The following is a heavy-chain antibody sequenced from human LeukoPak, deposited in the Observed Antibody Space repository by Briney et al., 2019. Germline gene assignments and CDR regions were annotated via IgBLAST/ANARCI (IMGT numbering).Heavy chain of an antibody. CDR2: ISHDGGNK. V-gene: IGHV3-30*03. J-gene: IGHJ4*02. CDR3: ATDYGANFDH. Sequence: GRSLRLSCAASGFTFISYGMHWVRQAPGKGLEWVAVISHDGGNKYYADSVKGRFTISRDNSKNTVYLQMNSLRAEDTAVYYCATDYGANFDHWGQGTLVTVSS. D-gene: IGHD4/OR15-4a*01. CDR1: GFTFISYG.